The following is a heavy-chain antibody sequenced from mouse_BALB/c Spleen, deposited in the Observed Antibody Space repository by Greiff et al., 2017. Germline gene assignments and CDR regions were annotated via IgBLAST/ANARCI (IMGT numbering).Heavy chain of an antibody. CDR2: ISYSGST. D-gene: IGHD1-1*01. J-gene: IGHJ2*01. CDR1: GDSITSGY. CDR3: ARYYGSSLFFDY. Sequence: DVQLVESGPSLVKPSQTLSLTCSVTGDSITSGYWNWIRKFPGNKLEYMGYISYSGSTYYNPSLKSRISITRDTSKNQYYLQLNSVTTEDTATYYCARYYGSSLFFDYWGQGTTLTVSS. V-gene: IGHV3-8*02.